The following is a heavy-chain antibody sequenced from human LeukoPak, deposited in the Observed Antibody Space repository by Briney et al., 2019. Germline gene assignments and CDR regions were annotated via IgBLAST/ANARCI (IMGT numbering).Heavy chain of an antibody. CDR2: IYYSGST. J-gene: IGHJ3*02. CDR1: GGSISSSSYY. CDR3: ARLPAAAYGDDAFDI. Sequence: PSETLSLTCTVSGGSISSSSYYWGWIRQPPGKGLEWIGSIYYSGSTYYNPSLKSRVTISVDTSKNQFSLKLSSVTAADTAVYYCARLPAAAYGDDAFDIWGQGTMVTVSS. D-gene: IGHD6-13*01. V-gene: IGHV4-39*01.